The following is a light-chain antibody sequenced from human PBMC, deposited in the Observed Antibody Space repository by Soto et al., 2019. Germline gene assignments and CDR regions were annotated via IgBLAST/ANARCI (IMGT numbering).Light chain of an antibody. V-gene: IGKV3D-15*01. CDR2: SAS. J-gene: IGKJ4*01. CDR3: RQYNYWPQIT. Sequence: EVVLTQSPGTLSLSPGDRATLSCRASQSVGSNLALYQQKPGQGPRLLIYSASTRVAGIAARFSGSGSGTGFSLIISSLQSEDCAIYYCRQYNYWPQITFGEGT. CDR1: QSVGSN.